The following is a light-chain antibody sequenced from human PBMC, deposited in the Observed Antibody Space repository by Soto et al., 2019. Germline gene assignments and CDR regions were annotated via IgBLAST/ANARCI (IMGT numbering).Light chain of an antibody. CDR3: SSVTPSYFCV. CDR1: GSDRGAYNY. Sequence: HSALTQPASEYGSPGQTITISCTGSGSDRGAYNYVSWYQQHPGKAPKLLIHGVNHRPSGVSSPLASSKSAYTASQTISLSQAEDEATYFCSSVTPSYFCVFGPGSKVTVL. V-gene: IGLV2-14*01. J-gene: IGLJ1*01. CDR2: GVN.